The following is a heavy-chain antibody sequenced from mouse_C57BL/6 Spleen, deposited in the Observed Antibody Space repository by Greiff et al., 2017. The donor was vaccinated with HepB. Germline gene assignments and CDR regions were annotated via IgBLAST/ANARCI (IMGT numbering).Heavy chain of an antibody. CDR3: ARAYYSNYGGAMDY. CDR1: GYSITSGYY. CDR2: ISYDGSN. J-gene: IGHJ4*01. D-gene: IGHD2-5*01. Sequence: EVKLVESGPGLVKPSQSLSLTCSVTGYSITSGYYWNWIRQFPGNKLEWMGYISYDGSNNYNPSLKNRISITRDTSKNQFFLKLNSVTTEDTATYYCARAYYSNYGGAMDYWGQGTSVTVSS. V-gene: IGHV3-6*01.